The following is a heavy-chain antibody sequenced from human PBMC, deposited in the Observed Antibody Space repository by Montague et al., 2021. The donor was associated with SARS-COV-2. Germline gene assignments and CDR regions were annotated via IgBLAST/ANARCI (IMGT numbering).Heavy chain of an antibody. CDR1: GGSIRSYY. CDR2: IYSSGST. V-gene: IGHV4-59*01. Sequence: SETLSLTCTVSGGSIRSYYWSWIRQPPGKGLEWIGEIYSSGSTNYNPSLKSRVTISMDTSKSQFSLKLTSVTAAETAVYYCARHTRGWQPFDFWGQGTLVTVSS. J-gene: IGHJ4*02. CDR3: ARHTRGWQPFDF. D-gene: IGHD6-19*01.